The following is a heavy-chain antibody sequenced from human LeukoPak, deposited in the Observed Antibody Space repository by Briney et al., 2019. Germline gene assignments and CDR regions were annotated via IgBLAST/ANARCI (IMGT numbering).Heavy chain of an antibody. CDR1: RSSFNDYS. CDR2: VNPTGGGT. D-gene: IGHD1-26*01. J-gene: IGHJ5*02. V-gene: IGHV1-46*02. CDR3: AREVSDFSGTYDWFDP. Sequence: ASVKVSCKASRSSFNDYSFHWVRQAPGQGLEYMGRVNPTGGGTRYAQKFQGRVTMTRDMSTSTVYMDLTSLRSDDTAVYYCAREVSDFSGTYDWFDPRGQGTLVTVSS.